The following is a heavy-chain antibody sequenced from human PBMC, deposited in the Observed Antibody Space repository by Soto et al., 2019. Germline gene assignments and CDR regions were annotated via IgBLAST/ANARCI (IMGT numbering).Heavy chain of an antibody. CDR3: ARGVFPLLFGELLVGSYYYYGMDF. CDR2: MNPNRGNT. CDR1: GYTFTSYD. V-gene: IGHV1-8*01. Sequence: QVQLVQSGAEVKKPGASVKVSCKASGYTFTSYDINWVRQATGQGLEWMGWMNPNRGNTGYAQKCQGRVPRTRNTSISKAYMELRSVGSEDTAVYYCARGVFPLLFGELLVGSYYYYGMDFWGQGTTVTFSS. J-gene: IGHJ6*02. D-gene: IGHD3-10*01.